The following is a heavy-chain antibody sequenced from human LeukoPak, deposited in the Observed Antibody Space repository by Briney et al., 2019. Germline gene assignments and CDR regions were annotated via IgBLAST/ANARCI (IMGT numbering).Heavy chain of an antibody. Sequence: GRTLRLSCAASGFTCSSYGMHWVRQAPGKGLEWVVVKWYDGSNKYYADSVKGRFTISRDNSKNTLYLQMNSLRAEHTRVYYCARESAFDIWGQGTMVTVSS. CDR3: ARESAFDI. V-gene: IGHV3-33*01. CDR2: KWYDGSNK. J-gene: IGHJ3*02. CDR1: GFTCSSYG.